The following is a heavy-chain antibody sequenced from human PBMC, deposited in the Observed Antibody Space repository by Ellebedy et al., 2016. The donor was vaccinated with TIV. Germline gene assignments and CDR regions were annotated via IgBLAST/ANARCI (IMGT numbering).Heavy chain of an antibody. CDR1: GLIFNKYS. Sequence: PGGSLRLSCAASGLIFNKYSMSWVRQAPGKGLEWIAGIGGSGGSTYYADSVKGQFTISRDNSRDTLYLQMNSLRAEDTAVYYCAREGDTAMVHGLDVWGQGTTVTVSS. J-gene: IGHJ6*02. D-gene: IGHD5-18*01. V-gene: IGHV3-23*01. CDR3: AREGDTAMVHGLDV. CDR2: IGGSGGST.